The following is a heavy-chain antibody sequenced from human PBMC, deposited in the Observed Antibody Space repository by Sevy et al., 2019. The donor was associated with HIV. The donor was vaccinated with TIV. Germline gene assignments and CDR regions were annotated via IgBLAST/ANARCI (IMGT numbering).Heavy chain of an antibody. J-gene: IGHJ5*02. CDR2: IRSKAYGGTT. CDR1: GFTFGDYA. V-gene: IGHV3-49*03. CDR3: TRVPNIVLVPAASNWFDP. D-gene: IGHD2-2*01. Sequence: GVLRLSCTTSGFTFGDYAMSWFRQAPGKGLEWVGFIRSKAYGGTTEYAASVKGRFTISRDDSKSIAYVQMNSLKTEDTAMYYCTRVPNIVLVPAASNWFDPWGQGTLVTVSS.